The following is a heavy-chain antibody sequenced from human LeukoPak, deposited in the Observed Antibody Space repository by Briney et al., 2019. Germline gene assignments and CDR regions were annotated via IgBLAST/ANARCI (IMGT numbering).Heavy chain of an antibody. D-gene: IGHD3-22*01. CDR2: ISWNSGSI. J-gene: IGHJ6*02. CDR3: ARNYYDSSGYNFLWNYYGMDV. Sequence: PGGSLRLSCAASGFTFDDYAMHWVRQAPGKGLEWVSGISWNSGSIGYADSVKGRFTISRDNAKNSLYLQMNSLRAEDTAVYYCARNYYDSSGYNFLWNYYGMDVWGQGTMVTVSS. V-gene: IGHV3-9*01. CDR1: GFTFDDYA.